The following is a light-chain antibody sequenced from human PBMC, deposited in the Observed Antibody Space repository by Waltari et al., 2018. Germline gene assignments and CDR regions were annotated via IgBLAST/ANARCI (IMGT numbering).Light chain of an antibody. CDR2: GKD. CDR1: SSNIGSKT. V-gene: IGLV1-44*01. J-gene: IGLJ2*01. CDR3: AAWDDSLNAVV. Sequence: QSVLTQPPSASETSGQRVTISCSGSSSNIGSKTVNWYQQLPGTAHKLLIYGKDKRPSGVPGRFSGSKSGTSASLAISGLQSEDEAEYYCAAWDDSLNAVVFGGGTKVTVL.